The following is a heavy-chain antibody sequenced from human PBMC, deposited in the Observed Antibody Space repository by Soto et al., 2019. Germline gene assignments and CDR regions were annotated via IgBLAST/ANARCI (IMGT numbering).Heavy chain of an antibody. Sequence: ASVKVSCKASGYTFTSYGISWVRQAPGQGLEWMGWISAYNGNTNYAQKLQGRVTMTTDTSTSTAYMELRSLRSDDTAVYYCARDPPRMIAEAGGGGDYWGQGTLVTVSS. CDR1: GYTFTSYG. CDR3: ARDPPRMIAEAGGGGDY. D-gene: IGHD6-19*01. J-gene: IGHJ4*02. CDR2: ISAYNGNT. V-gene: IGHV1-18*01.